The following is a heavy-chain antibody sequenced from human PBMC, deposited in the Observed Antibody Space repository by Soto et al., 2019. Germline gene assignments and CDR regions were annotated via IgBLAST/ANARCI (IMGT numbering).Heavy chain of an antibody. D-gene: IGHD4-17*01. V-gene: IGHV4-34*01. CDR2: INRSGST. Sequence: SETLPLTCAVYGGSFSGYYWSWIRQPPGKGLEWIGEINRSGSTNYNPSLKSRVTISVDTSKNQFSLKLSSVTAADTAVYYCARGDGDKTFDYWGQGTLVTVSS. CDR1: GGSFSGYY. J-gene: IGHJ4*02. CDR3: ARGDGDKTFDY.